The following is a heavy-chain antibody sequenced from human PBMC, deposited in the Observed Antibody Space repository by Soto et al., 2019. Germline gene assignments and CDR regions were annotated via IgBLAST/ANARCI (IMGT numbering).Heavy chain of an antibody. V-gene: IGHV4-59*01. CDR2: IYYSGST. CDR3: ARDSQLAVLDHYYSYSGMDV. CDR1: GGSISSYY. D-gene: IGHD6-6*01. J-gene: IGHJ6*02. Sequence: SETLSLTCTVSGGSISSYYWSWIRQPPGKGLEWIGYIYYSGSTNYNPSLKSRVTISVDTSKNQFSLKLSSVTAADTAVYYCARDSQLAVLDHYYSYSGMDVWGQGTTVTVS.